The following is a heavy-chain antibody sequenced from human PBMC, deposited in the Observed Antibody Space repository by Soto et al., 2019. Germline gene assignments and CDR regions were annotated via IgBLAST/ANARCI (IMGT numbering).Heavy chain of an antibody. Sequence: QMQLVESGGGVVQPGRSLRLSCAASGFTFSSYGMHWVRQAPGKGLEWVAGIWSDGINKYYADSVKGRFTISRDNPKSTLYLQMNSLRVEDTAVYFCAREGVEFVNDYWGQGTLVIVSS. CDR3: AREGVEFVNDY. J-gene: IGHJ4*02. CDR2: IWSDGINK. CDR1: GFTFSSYG. V-gene: IGHV3-33*01.